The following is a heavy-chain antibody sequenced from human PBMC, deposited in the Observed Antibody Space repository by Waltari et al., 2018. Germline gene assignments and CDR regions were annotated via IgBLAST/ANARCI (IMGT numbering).Heavy chain of an antibody. Sequence: EVQLVESGGGLVQPGGSLRLSCAASGFTFSSYWMSWVRQAPGKGLEWVANIKQDGSEKYYGDSVKGRFTISRDNAKNSLYLQKNSLGGEDTAVYYCARAVEFWSGYWDYWGQGTLVTVSS. CDR2: IKQDGSEK. V-gene: IGHV3-7*01. CDR3: ARAVEFWSGYWDY. CDR1: GFTFSSYW. J-gene: IGHJ4*02. D-gene: IGHD3-3*01.